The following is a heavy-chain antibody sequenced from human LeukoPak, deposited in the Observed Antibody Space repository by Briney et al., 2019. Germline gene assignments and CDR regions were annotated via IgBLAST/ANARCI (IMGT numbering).Heavy chain of an antibody. Sequence: SHTLSPAASGFAFSHAWMSRVRQAPANRLEWVGRIKRKIDGRTTDYAAAVIDRFTMSRDDSKNTLYLQMNSLKTDDTAVYYCTREDSWNFVMWGQGTLVTGSS. V-gene: IGHV3-15*01. D-gene: IGHD1-7*01. CDR3: TREDSWNFVM. CDR2: IKRKIDGRTT. J-gene: IGHJ4*02. CDR1: GFAFSHAW.